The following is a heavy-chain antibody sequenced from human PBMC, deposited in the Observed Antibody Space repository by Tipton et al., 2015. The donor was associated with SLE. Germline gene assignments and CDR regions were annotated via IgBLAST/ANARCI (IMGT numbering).Heavy chain of an antibody. CDR2: IYYTGTTT. D-gene: IGHD5-18*01. CDR3: ARLHGYSYGLNWFDP. CDR1: GVSITSGGYY. Sequence: TLSLTCNVSGVSITSGGYYWTWIRQRPGTGLEWIGSIYYTGTTTYYNSFLKSRVTMSVDTSKNQFSLRLTSVIAADTAVYYCARLHGYSYGLNWFDPWGQGTLISVSS. J-gene: IGHJ5*02. V-gene: IGHV4-31*03.